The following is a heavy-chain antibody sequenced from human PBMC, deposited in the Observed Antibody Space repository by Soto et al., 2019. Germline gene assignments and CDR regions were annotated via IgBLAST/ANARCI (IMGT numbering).Heavy chain of an antibody. CDR1: GFTFSSYA. Sequence: GGSLRLSCAASGFTFSSYAMTWVRQAPGNGLEWVSTITGSGGSTYYADSVKGRFTISRDNSKNTLYLQMNSLRAEDTAVYYCAKDRTTMYDGFDNWGQGTMVTVSS. CDR3: AKDRTTMYDGFDN. CDR2: ITGSGGST. D-gene: IGHD1-7*01. V-gene: IGHV3-23*01. J-gene: IGHJ3*02.